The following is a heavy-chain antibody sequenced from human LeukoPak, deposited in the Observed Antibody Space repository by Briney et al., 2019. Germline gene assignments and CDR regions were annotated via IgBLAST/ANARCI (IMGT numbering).Heavy chain of an antibody. Sequence: SQTLSLTCTVSGGSISSGSYYWSWIRPPAGKGLEWIRRIYTSGSTNYNPSLKSRVTISVDTSKNQFSLKLSSVTAADTAVYYCARDCYDSSGYYPPTTNWFDPWGQGTLVTVSS. D-gene: IGHD3-22*01. CDR1: GGSISSGSYY. CDR2: IYTSGST. CDR3: ARDCYDSSGYYPPTTNWFDP. V-gene: IGHV4-61*02. J-gene: IGHJ5*02.